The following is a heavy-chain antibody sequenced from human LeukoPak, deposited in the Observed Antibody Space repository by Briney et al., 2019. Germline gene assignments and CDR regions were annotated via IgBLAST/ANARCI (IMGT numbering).Heavy chain of an antibody. J-gene: IGHJ4*02. V-gene: IGHV4-39*01. CDR3: ARQGDYGDYVRY. D-gene: IGHD4-17*01. Sequence: PLETLSLSRAVSGGSTTSSSYYWGWIRPPPGKGLGWIGSIYYSGSIYNNPSLMSGVTTSEDTSKNQFFLKFCSVTAADTAVYYCARQGDYGDYVRYWGQGTLVTVSS. CDR1: GGSTTSSSYY. CDR2: IYYSGSI.